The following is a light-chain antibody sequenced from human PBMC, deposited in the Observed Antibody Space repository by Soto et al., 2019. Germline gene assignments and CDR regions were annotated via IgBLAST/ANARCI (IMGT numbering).Light chain of an antibody. V-gene: IGKV3-20*01. CDR3: QQYGSSPPGT. Sequence: EIVLTQSPGTLSLSPGERATLSCRASQSVSSSYSAWYQQKPGQAPRLLIYGASSRATGIPDRFSGSGSGTDFTLTISRLEPEDFAVYYCQQYGSSPPGTFGGGTKVEIK. CDR1: QSVSSSY. J-gene: IGKJ4*01. CDR2: GAS.